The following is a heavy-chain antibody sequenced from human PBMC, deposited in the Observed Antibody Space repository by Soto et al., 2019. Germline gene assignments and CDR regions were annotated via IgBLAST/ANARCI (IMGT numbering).Heavy chain of an antibody. CDR2: ISSSSSYI. V-gene: IGHV3-21*01. J-gene: IGHJ3*02. D-gene: IGHD1-1*01. CDR1: GFTFSSYS. CDR3: ARGGSPLGNWNHKGAFDI. Sequence: GGSLRLSCAASGFTFSSYSMNWVRQAPGKGLEWVSSISSSSSYIYYADSVKGRFTISRDNAKNSLYLQMNSLRAEDTAVYYCARGGSPLGNWNHKGAFDIWGQGTMVTVSS.